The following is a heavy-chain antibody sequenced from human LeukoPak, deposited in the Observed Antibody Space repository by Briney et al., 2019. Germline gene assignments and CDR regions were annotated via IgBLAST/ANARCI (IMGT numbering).Heavy chain of an antibody. CDR1: GGSISSFY. J-gene: IGHJ4*02. V-gene: IGHV4-59*12. CDR3: ARGNGSGSYYNVFAQNYFDY. Sequence: SETLSLTCSVSGGSISSFYWSWIRQSPGKGLEWIGYFYYNGNTNYNPSLKSRVTISVDRSKNQFSLKLSSVTAADTAVYYCARGNGSGSYYNVFAQNYFDYWGQGTLVTVSS. D-gene: IGHD3-10*01. CDR2: FYYNGNT.